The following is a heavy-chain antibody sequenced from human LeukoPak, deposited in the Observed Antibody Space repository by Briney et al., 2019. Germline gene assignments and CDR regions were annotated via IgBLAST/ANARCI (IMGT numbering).Heavy chain of an antibody. D-gene: IGHD4-11*01. J-gene: IGHJ1*01. V-gene: IGHV3-33*01. CDR2: IWSDGTNR. CDR1: GFIFSHYG. Sequence: GGSLRHSCAASGFIFSHYGMHWVRQAPGKGLEWVAVIWSDGTNRYYADSVKGRFSINRDDSQKRVFLQMNSLRAEDTAVYYCARDAQRGFDYSNSFQYWGQGALVTVSS. CDR3: ARDAQRGFDYSNSFQY.